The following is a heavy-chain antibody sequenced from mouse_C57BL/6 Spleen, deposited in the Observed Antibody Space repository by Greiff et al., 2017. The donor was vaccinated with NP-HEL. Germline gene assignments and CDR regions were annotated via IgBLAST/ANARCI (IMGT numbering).Heavy chain of an antibody. D-gene: IGHD2-2*01. Sequence: QVQLQQPGAELVRPGSSVKLSCKASGYTFTSYWMHWVKQRPIQGLEWIGNIDPSDSETHYNQKFKDKATLTVDKSSSTAYMQLSSLTSEDSAVYYCARGGMVTTGAWFAYWGQGTLVTVSA. CDR1: GYTFTSYW. V-gene: IGHV1-52*01. CDR3: ARGGMVTTGAWFAY. J-gene: IGHJ3*01. CDR2: IDPSDSET.